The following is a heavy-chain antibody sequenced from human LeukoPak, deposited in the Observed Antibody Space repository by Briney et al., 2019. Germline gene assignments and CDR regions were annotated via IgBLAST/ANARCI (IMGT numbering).Heavy chain of an antibody. J-gene: IGHJ4*02. CDR1: GFTFSSNY. Sequence: GGSLRLSCAASGFTFSSNYMSWVRQAPGKGLEWVSVIYSGGSTYYADSVKGRFTISRDNSKNTLYLQMNSLRAEDTAVYYCARDLRYYDSSGYLDYWGQGTLVTVSS. V-gene: IGHV3-53*01. CDR2: IYSGGST. CDR3: ARDLRYYDSSGYLDY. D-gene: IGHD3-22*01.